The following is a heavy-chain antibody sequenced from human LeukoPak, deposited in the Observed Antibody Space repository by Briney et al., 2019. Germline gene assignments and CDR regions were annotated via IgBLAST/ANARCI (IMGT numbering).Heavy chain of an antibody. V-gene: IGHV3-66*01. CDR2: IYTGGST. D-gene: IGHD3-22*01. J-gene: IGHJ4*02. CDR3: ARNLYYYASSGYYYY. CDR1: GFTVSSNY. Sequence: PGGSLRLSCAASGFTVSSNYMSWVRQAPGKGLEWVSAIYTGGSTYYAGPVKGRFTISRDNSKNTLYLQMNSLRAEDTAVYYCARNLYYYASSGYYYYWGQGTLVTVSS.